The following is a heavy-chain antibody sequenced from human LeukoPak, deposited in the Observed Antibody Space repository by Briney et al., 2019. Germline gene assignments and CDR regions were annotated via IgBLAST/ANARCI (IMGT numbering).Heavy chain of an antibody. Sequence: GGSLRLSCAASGFTFSSYAMHWVRQAPGKGLEWVAVISYDGSNKYYADSVKGRFTISRDNSKNTLYLQMNSLRAEDTAVYYCASAMNLVLRFLEWSWAIDYWGQGTLVTVSS. CDR1: GFTFSSYA. J-gene: IGHJ4*02. V-gene: IGHV3-30-3*01. CDR3: ASAMNLVLRFLEWSWAIDY. D-gene: IGHD3-3*01. CDR2: ISYDGSNK.